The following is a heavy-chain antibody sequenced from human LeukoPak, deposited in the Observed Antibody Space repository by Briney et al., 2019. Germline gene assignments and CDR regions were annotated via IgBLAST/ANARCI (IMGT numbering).Heavy chain of an antibody. V-gene: IGHV3-7*01. CDR2: IKQDESET. CDR3: ARISTAVAGADY. CDR1: GFTFSRSW. Sequence: PGGSLRLSCGAFGFTFSRSWMSWVRQAPGKGREWVANIKQDESETYYVDSVKGRFTVSRDNTKNSLYLQMDSLRAEDTAVYYCARISTAVAGADYWGQGTMVTVS. D-gene: IGHD6-19*01. J-gene: IGHJ4*02.